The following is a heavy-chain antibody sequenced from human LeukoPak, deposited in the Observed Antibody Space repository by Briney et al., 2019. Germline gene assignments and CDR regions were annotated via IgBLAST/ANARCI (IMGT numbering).Heavy chain of an antibody. V-gene: IGHV1-69*05. J-gene: IGHJ5*02. CDR1: GGTFSSYA. CDR2: IIPIFGTA. Sequence: GSSVKVSCKASGGTFSSYAISWVRQAPGQGLEWMGRIIPIFGTANYARKFQGRVTITTDESTSTAYMELSSLRSEDTAVYYCAPGRYCSGGSCYSGLEGRHGFDPWGQGTLVTVSS. CDR3: APGRYCSGGSCYSGLEGRHGFDP. D-gene: IGHD2-15*01.